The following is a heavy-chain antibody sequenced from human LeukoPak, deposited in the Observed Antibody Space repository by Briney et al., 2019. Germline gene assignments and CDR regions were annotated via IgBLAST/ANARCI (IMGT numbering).Heavy chain of an antibody. D-gene: IGHD1-26*01. CDR3: ARGFGSYYFDY. V-gene: IGHV1-69*05. J-gene: IGHJ4*02. CDR2: IIPIFGTA. CDR1: GGTFCSYA. Sequence: GASVKVSCKASGGTFCSYAISWVRQAPGQGLEWMGGIIPIFGTANYAQKFQGRVTITTDESTSTAYMELSSLRSEDTAVYYCARGFGSYYFDYWGQGTLVTVSS.